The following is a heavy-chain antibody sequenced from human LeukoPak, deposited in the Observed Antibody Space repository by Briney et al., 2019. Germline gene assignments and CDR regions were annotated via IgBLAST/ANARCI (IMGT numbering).Heavy chain of an antibody. D-gene: IGHD3-22*01. J-gene: IGHJ4*02. CDR3: TWDSSGFYLLDS. CDR2: IKSKGSGGTI. Sequence: GGSLRLSCAVSGLKFTDAWMNWVRQAPGKGLEWVGRIKSKGSGGTIHYAAPVKGRFTISRDDSKNTLYLQMNSLKTEDTAVYYCTWDSSGFYLLDSWGQGTLVTVSS. V-gene: IGHV3-15*07. CDR1: GLKFTDAW.